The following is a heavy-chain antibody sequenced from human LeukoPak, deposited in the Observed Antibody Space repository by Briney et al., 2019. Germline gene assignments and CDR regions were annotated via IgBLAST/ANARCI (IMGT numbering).Heavy chain of an antibody. CDR1: GGSFSGHY. D-gene: IGHD3-16*02. CDR2: INHSGST. V-gene: IGHV4-34*01. Sequence: SETLSLTCAVHGGSFSGHYWSWIRQPPGKGLEWIGEINHSGSTNYNPSLKSRVTISVDTSKNQFSLKLSSVTAADTAVYYCARGPIMITFGGVIVKEPFDYWGQGTLVTVSS. J-gene: IGHJ4*02. CDR3: ARGPIMITFGGVIVKEPFDY.